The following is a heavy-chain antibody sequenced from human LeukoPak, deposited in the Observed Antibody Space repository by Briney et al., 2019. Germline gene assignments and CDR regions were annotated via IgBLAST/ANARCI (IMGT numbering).Heavy chain of an antibody. D-gene: IGHD2-15*01. V-gene: IGHV1-2*06. Sequence: ASVKVSCKASGYTFTSYGISWVRQAPGQGLEWMGRINPNSGGTNYAQKFQGRVTMTRDTSISTAYMELSRLRSDDTAVYYCARVVAMAGVPVYWGQGTLVTVSS. J-gene: IGHJ4*02. CDR1: GYTFTSYG. CDR2: INPNSGGT. CDR3: ARVVAMAGVPVY.